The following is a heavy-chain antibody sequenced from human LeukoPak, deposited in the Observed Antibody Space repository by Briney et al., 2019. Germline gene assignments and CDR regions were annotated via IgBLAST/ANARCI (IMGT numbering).Heavy chain of an antibody. CDR2: IFYSGST. V-gene: IGHV4-59*08. D-gene: IGHD1-26*01. Sequence: KTSETLSLTCTVSGGSISSYYWSWIRQPPGKGLEWIGYIFYSGSTNYNPSLKSRVTISVDTSKNQFSLNLSSVTAADTAVYYCARGARGSYSYWGQGTLVTVSS. CDR3: ARGARGSYSY. CDR1: GGSISSYY. J-gene: IGHJ4*02.